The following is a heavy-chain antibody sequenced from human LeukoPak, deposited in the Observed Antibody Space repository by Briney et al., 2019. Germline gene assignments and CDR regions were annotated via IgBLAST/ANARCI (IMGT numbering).Heavy chain of an antibody. Sequence: SESLSLTCTVSGGSISSSYWSWIRQPPGKGLEWIGYIYYTGSTNYNPSLKSRVTISVDTSKNQFSLKLSSVTAADTAVYYCARVQQLVRVGYYYYGMDVWGQGTTATVSS. J-gene: IGHJ6*02. V-gene: IGHV4-59*12. CDR1: GGSISSSY. D-gene: IGHD6-13*01. CDR3: ARVQQLVRVGYYYYGMDV. CDR2: IYYTGST.